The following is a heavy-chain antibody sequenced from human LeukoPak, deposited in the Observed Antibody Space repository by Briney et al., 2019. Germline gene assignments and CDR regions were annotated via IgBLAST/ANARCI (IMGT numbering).Heavy chain of an antibody. V-gene: IGHV3-33*01. Sequence: GGSLRLSCAASGFTFSSYGMHWVRQAPGKGLEWVAVIWYDGSNKYYADSVKGRFTISRDNSKNTLYLQMNSLRAEDTAVYYCAARSYYYDSSGYFSPYGPPDYWGRGTLVTVSS. CDR2: IWYDGSNK. CDR1: GFTFSSYG. J-gene: IGHJ4*02. D-gene: IGHD3-22*01. CDR3: AARSYYYDSSGYFSPYGPPDY.